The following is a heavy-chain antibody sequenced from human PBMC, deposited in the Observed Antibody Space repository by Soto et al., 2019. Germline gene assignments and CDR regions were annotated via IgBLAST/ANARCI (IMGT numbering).Heavy chain of an antibody. Sequence: QVQLQESGPGLVKPSQTLSLTCTVSGGSVSSGRYYWSWIRQHPGKGLEWIGYMDYSGSTYYNPSLTSRATIFVDTSKNQFALKLSSGTAADTAGYYCARFLEANFDYWGQGPLVAVSS. CDR3: ARFLEANFDY. CDR2: MDYSGST. J-gene: IGHJ4*02. V-gene: IGHV4-31*03. CDR1: GGSVSSGRYY.